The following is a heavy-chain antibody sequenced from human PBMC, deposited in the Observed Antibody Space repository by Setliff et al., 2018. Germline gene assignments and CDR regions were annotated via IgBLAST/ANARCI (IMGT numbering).Heavy chain of an antibody. Sequence: GGSLRLSCAASGFTFSTFAMSWVRQAPGKGLEWVSHISGSGSSSSYADSVKGRFTISRDNARNTLYLQMNSLRAEDTAVYYCTRGPKDFVVLAAAACFDFWGQGTLVTVSS. J-gene: IGHJ4*02. CDR3: TRGPKDFVVLAAAACFDF. CDR2: ISGSGSSS. CDR1: GFTFSTFA. D-gene: IGHD2-15*01. V-gene: IGHV3-23*01.